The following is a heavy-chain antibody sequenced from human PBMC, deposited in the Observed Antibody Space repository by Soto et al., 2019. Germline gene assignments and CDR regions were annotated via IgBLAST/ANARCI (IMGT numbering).Heavy chain of an antibody. Sequence: ASVKVSCKAPGGTFSSYAISWVRQAPGQGLEWMGGIIPIFGTANYAQKFQGRVTITADESTSTAYMELSSLRSEDTAVYYCARGFRLPNYYYGMDVWGQGTTVTVSS. CDR3: ARGFRLPNYYYGMDV. D-gene: IGHD6-25*01. J-gene: IGHJ6*02. V-gene: IGHV1-69*13. CDR2: IIPIFGTA. CDR1: GGTFSSYA.